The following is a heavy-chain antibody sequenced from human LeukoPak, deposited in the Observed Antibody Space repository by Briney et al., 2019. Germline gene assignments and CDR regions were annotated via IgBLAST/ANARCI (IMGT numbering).Heavy chain of an antibody. J-gene: IGHJ4*02. CDR1: GGSISSYY. CDR3: ARDGGIVGAGIDY. Sequence: PSETQSLTCTVSGGSISSYYWSWIRQPPGKGLEWIGYIDYSGTTKYNPSLKSRVTISGDMSKNQFSLKLRSVTAADKAVYYCARDGGIVGAGIDYWGQGTLVTVSS. V-gene: IGHV4-59*01. D-gene: IGHD1-26*01. CDR2: IDYSGTT.